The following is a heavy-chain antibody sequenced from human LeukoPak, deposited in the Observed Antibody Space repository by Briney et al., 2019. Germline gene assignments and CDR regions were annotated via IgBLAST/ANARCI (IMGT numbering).Heavy chain of an antibody. CDR1: DGYISSYY. D-gene: IGHD2-2*01. V-gene: IGHV4-59*01. J-gene: IGHJ4*02. CDR3: ARERTRVTGWDF. Sequence: SEPLSLTCKVSDGYISSYYWHWIRQPPGKGLEWIGYIANGGVTTYSPSLQSRVTISVDTSNSQFSLELASLTAADTAVYYCARERTRVTGWDFWGQGSLVTVSS. CDR2: IANGGVT.